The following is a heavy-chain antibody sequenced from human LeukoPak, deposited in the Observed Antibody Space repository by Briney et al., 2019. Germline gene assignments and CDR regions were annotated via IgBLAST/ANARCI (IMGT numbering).Heavy chain of an antibody. J-gene: IGHJ4*02. V-gene: IGHV3-30*18. CDR2: ISSDGNDK. CDR1: GVTFSSYG. D-gene: IGHD3-16*01. Sequence: SGGSLRLSCAASGVTFSSYGMHWVRQAPGKGLEWVALISSDGNDKLYGDSVKGRFTISRDNAKNSLYLQMNSLRAEDTAVYYCAKEGGDWGEGYFDYWGQGTLVTVSS. CDR3: AKEGGDWGEGYFDY.